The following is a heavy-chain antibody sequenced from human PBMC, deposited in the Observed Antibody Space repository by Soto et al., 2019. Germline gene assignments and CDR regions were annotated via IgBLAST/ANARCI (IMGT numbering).Heavy chain of an antibody. D-gene: IGHD2-2*03. Sequence: LRLSCAASGFTFSSYSMNWVRQAPGKGLEWVSSISSSSSYIYYADSVKGRFTISRDNAKNSLYLQMNSLRAEDTAVYYCARFTRVSGYCSSTSCPRGYYYYMDVWGKGTTVTVSS. J-gene: IGHJ6*03. CDR3: ARFTRVSGYCSSTSCPRGYYYYMDV. CDR1: GFTFSSYS. CDR2: ISSSSSYI. V-gene: IGHV3-21*01.